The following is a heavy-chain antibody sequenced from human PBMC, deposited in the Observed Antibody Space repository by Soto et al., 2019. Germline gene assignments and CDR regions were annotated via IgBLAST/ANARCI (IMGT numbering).Heavy chain of an antibody. Sequence: QVQLVESGGGVVQPGRSLRLSCAATGFSFSSYAMHWVRQAPGKGLEWVAVISYGGSDEYYAHSVKGRFTISRDNSKKTLYLHIDSIRGEDRAMYYCARDNNYYNSSGRGYFALGGRSTLVTDYS. CDR2: ISYGGSDE. CDR3: ARDNNYYNSSGRGYFAL. CDR1: GFSFSSYA. J-gene: IGHJ2*01. D-gene: IGHD3-22*01. V-gene: IGHV3-30-3*01.